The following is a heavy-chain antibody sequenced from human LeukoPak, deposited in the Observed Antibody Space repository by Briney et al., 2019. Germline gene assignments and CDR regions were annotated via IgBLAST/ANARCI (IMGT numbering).Heavy chain of an antibody. CDR3: ARVRGAVAARAEWWFDP. D-gene: IGHD6-6*01. CDR2: ISAYNGNT. Sequence: GASVTVSCKASGYTFTSYGISWVRQAPGQGLEWMGWISAYNGNTNYAQKLQGRVTITTDESTSTVYMELSSLRSEDTAVYYCARVRGAVAARAEWWFDPWGQGTLVTVSS. CDR1: GYTFTSYG. V-gene: IGHV1-18*01. J-gene: IGHJ5*02.